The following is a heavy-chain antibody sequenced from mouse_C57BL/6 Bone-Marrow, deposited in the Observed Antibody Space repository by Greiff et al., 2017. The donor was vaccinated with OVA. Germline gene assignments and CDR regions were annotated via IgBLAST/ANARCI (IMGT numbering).Heavy chain of an antibody. CDR1: GYSFTGYY. CDR3: ARRRTGACYFDY. CDR2: INPSTGGT. Sequence: VHVKQSGPELVKPGASVKISCKASGYSFTGYYMNWVKQSPEKSLEWIGEINPSTGGTTYNQKFKAKATLTVDKSYRTAYMQLKSLTSEDSAVNYCARRRTGACYFDYWGQGTTRTVSS. J-gene: IGHJ2*01. V-gene: IGHV1-42*01. D-gene: IGHD4-1*01.